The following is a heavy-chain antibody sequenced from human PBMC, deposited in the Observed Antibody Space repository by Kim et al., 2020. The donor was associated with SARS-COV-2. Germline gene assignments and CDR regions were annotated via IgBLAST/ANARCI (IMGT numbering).Heavy chain of an antibody. CDR3: VREGHSSGRAPAFDI. CDR1: TFTLSNYI. D-gene: IGHD6-25*01. V-gene: IGHV3-30-3*01. Sequence: GGSLRLSCRASTFTLSNYIMHWVRQAPGKGLDWVAGMSYDGYSKYHADSVKGRFTISRDTSTLFLQMESLRADDTAVYYCVREGHSSGRAPAFDIWGQGT. J-gene: IGHJ3*02. CDR2: MSYDGYSK.